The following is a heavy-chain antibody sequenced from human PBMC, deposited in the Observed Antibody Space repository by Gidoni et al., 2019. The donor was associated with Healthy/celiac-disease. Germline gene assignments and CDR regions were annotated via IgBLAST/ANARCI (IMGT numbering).Heavy chain of an antibody. CDR1: GYTFTSYY. CDR2: INPSGGST. V-gene: IGHV1-46*01. CDR3: ARVGSHGDYPKDNNWFDP. Sequence: QVQLVQSGAEVKKPGASVKVSCKASGYTFTSYYMHWVRQAPGQGLEWMGIINPSGGSTSYAQKFQGRVTMTRDTSTSTVYMELSSLRSEDTAVYYCARVGSHGDYPKDNNWFDPWGQGTLVTVSS. J-gene: IGHJ5*02. D-gene: IGHD4-17*01.